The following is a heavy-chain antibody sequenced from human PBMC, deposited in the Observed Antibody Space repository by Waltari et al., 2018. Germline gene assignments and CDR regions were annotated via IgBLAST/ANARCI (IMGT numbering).Heavy chain of an antibody. CDR2: ISSSGSTI. V-gene: IGHV3-48*03. D-gene: IGHD1-1*01. CDR1: GFTFSSYE. Sequence: EVQLVESGGGLVQPGGSLRLSCAASGFTFSSYEMNWVRQAPGKGLEWVSYISSSGSTIYYADSMKGRFTISRDNAKNSLYLQMNSLRAEDTAVYYCARDLSGTLPGPGYWGQGTLVTVSS. CDR3: ARDLSGTLPGPGY. J-gene: IGHJ4*02.